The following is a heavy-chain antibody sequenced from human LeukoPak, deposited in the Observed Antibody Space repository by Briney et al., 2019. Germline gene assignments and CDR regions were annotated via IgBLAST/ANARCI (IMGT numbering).Heavy chain of an antibody. CDR1: GFTFSSYG. J-gene: IGHJ4*02. Sequence: SGGSLRLSCAASGFTFSSYGMHWVRQAPGKGLEWVAVIWYGGSNKYYADSVKGRFTISRDNSKNTLYLQMNSLRAEDTAVYYCAKGHYDFWSDVYYFGYWGQGTLVTVSS. CDR2: IWYGGSNK. CDR3: AKGHYDFWSDVYYFGY. D-gene: IGHD3-3*01. V-gene: IGHV3-30*02.